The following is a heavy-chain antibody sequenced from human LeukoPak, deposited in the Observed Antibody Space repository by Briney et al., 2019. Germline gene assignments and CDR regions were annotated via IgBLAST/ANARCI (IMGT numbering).Heavy chain of an antibody. CDR2: IRSDGTI. J-gene: IGHJ3*02. CDR1: GFTSFNFP. CDR3: ARDNIWAFDI. V-gene: IGHV3-69-1*01. D-gene: IGHD2/OR15-2a*01. Sequence: GGSLRLSCDASGFTSFNFPMHWVRKAPGKGLEWVSHIRSDGTITYADSVKGRFTISRDDAKTSVYLLLNSLRDEDTARYYCARDNIWAFDIWGQGTMVTVSS.